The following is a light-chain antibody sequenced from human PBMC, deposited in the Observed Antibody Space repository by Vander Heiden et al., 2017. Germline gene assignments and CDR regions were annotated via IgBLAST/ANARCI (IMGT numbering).Light chain of an antibody. CDR3: QQDNNWPPWT. CDR1: QGVSSN. J-gene: IGKJ1*01. Sequence: EIVMTQSPATLSVSPGESATLSCRASQGVSSNLAWYQQKPGQAPRLLIYGASTRATGIPARFSGSGYGTEFTLTISSRQSEDFAVYYCQQDNNWPPWTFGQGTKVEIK. V-gene: IGKV3-15*01. CDR2: GAS.